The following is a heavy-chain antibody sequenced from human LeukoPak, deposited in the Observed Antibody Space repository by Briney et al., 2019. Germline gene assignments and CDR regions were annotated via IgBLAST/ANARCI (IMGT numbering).Heavy chain of an antibody. Sequence: SETLSLTCTVSGGSISSYYWSWIRQPPGKGLEWIGYIYYSGSTNYNPSLKSRVTISVDTSKNQFSLKLSSVTAADTAVYYCARDPIQHAFDIWGQGTMVTVSS. CDR2: IYYSGST. D-gene: IGHD1-1*01. V-gene: IGHV4-59*12. CDR3: ARDPIQHAFDI. CDR1: GGSISSYY. J-gene: IGHJ3*02.